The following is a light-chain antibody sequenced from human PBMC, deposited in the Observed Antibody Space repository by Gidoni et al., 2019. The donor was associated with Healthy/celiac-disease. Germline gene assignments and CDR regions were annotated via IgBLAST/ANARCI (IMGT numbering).Light chain of an antibody. J-gene: IGLJ3*02. CDR2: YDE. CDR1: SSNIGNNA. Sequence: SVLTPPPSASQAPRQRLTISCSGSSSNIGNNAVNWYQQLPRKAPKLLIYYDELLPSGVSDRFSGSKSGTSASLAISGLQSEDEADYYCAAWDDSLILWVFGGGTKLTVL. V-gene: IGLV1-36*01. CDR3: AAWDDSLILWV.